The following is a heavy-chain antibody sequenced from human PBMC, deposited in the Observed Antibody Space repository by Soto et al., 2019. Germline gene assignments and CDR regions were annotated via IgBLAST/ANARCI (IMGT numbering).Heavy chain of an antibody. V-gene: IGHV4-59*01. CDR1: SGSIRTSY. D-gene: IGHD2-21*02. J-gene: IGHJ3*02. CDR3: ARLQYTVVTPIDM. Sequence: GPGLVKPSETLSLTCTVPSGSIRTSYWTWIRQFPGKRLEWIAHIHNSGNTHSNPSLKSRVTISMDTSKNQISLRLTSVTAADTAMYYCARLQYTVVTPIDMWGQGTMVTVSS. CDR2: IHNSGNT.